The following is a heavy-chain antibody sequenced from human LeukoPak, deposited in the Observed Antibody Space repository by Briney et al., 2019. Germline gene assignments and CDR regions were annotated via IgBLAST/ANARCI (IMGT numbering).Heavy chain of an antibody. D-gene: IGHD2-2*01. V-gene: IGHV3-23*01. Sequence: GGSLLLSCAASGFTFSSYAMSWVRPAPGKGLEWVSAISGSGGSTYYADSVKGRFTISRDNSKNTLYLQMNSLRAEDTAVYYCAKDLGYCSSTSCANYWGQGTLVTVSS. J-gene: IGHJ4*02. CDR1: GFTFSSYA. CDR3: AKDLGYCSSTSCANY. CDR2: ISGSGGST.